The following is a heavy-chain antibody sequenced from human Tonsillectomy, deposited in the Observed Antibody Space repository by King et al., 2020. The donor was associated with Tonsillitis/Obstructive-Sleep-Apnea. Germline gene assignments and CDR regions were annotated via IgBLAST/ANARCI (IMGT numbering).Heavy chain of an antibody. CDR3: ARAPSVVVPGAPPYYYDYMDV. J-gene: IGHJ6*03. D-gene: IGHD2-2*01. Sequence: VQLVESGGGVVQPGRSLRLSCAASGFTFSGYAMHWVRQAPGKGLEWVAVISYDGSYKNYADSVKGRFTISRDSSKNTLYLQMNSLRTEDTAVYYCARAPSVVVPGAPPYYYDYMDVWGKGTAVTVSS. CDR1: GFTFSGYA. CDR2: ISYDGSYK. V-gene: IGHV3-30*04.